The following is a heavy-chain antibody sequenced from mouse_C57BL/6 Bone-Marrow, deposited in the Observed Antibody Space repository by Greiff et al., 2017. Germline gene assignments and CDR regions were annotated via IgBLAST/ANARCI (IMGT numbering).Heavy chain of an antibody. D-gene: IGHD2-1*01. CDR2: IWSDGST. CDR3: ARHTVQLHAMDY. V-gene: IGHV2-6-1*01. Sequence: QVQLKESGPGLVAPSQCLSITCTVSGFSFTSYGVHWVRQPPGKGLEWLVVIWSDGSTTYNSALKSRLSISKDNTKSHVFLKMNSLQTDDTAMYYCARHTVQLHAMDYWGQGTSVTVSS. J-gene: IGHJ4*01. CDR1: GFSFTSYG.